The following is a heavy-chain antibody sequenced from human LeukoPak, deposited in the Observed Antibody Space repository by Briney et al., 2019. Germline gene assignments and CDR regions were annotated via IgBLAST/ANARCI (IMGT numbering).Heavy chain of an antibody. Sequence: PGGSLRLSCEASGFTFSSYEMNWVRQAPGKGLEWVSYISSSGSTIYYADSVKGRFTISRDNAKNSLYLQMNSLRAEDTAVYYCARASITMVRGEDYGMDVWGKETTVTVSS. D-gene: IGHD3-10*01. CDR3: ARASITMVRGEDYGMDV. J-gene: IGHJ6*04. V-gene: IGHV3-48*03. CDR2: ISSSGSTI. CDR1: GFTFSSYE.